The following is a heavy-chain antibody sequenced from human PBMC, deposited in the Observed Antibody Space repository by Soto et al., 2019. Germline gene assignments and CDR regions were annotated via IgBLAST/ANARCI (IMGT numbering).Heavy chain of an antibody. Sequence: PSETLSLTCTVSGGPISSGDYYWSWIRQPPGKGLEWIGYIYYSGSTYYNPSLKSRVTISVDTSKNQFSLKLSSVTAADTAVFYCARPPFFYYDFWRGPGGGGMEVWGKGTRVTVSS. CDR1: GGPISSGDYY. V-gene: IGHV4-30-4*01. J-gene: IGHJ6*04. D-gene: IGHD3-3*01. CDR2: IYYSGST. CDR3: ARPPFFYYDFWRGPGGGGMEV.